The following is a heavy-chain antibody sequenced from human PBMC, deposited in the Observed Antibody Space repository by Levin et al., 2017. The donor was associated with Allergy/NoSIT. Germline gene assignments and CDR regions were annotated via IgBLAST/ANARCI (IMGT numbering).Heavy chain of an antibody. CDR2: IYSGGYT. Sequence: AGGSLRLSCAASGFTVSSSYMSWVRQAPGKGLEWVSVIYSGGYTDYADSVKGRFIISRDSSKNTLYLQMNSLRDEDTAVYYCARDAPSNCSSTSCYAYWGQGTLVTVSS. D-gene: IGHD2-2*01. V-gene: IGHV3-53*01. CDR3: ARDAPSNCSSTSCYAY. J-gene: IGHJ4*02. CDR1: GFTVSSSY.